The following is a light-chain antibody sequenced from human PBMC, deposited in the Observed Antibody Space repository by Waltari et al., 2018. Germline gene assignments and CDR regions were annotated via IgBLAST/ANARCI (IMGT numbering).Light chain of an antibody. CDR1: SSDVGGYNF. J-gene: IGLJ1*01. Sequence: QSALTQPASVSGSPGQSITISCSGTSSDVGGYNFVSWYQQHPGKAPKLMIYGVSNRPSGGSNRFSGSKSGNTASLSISGLQAEDEADYYCSSYRSSNTQVFGTGTKVTVL. CDR2: GVS. CDR3: SSYRSSNTQV. V-gene: IGLV2-14*03.